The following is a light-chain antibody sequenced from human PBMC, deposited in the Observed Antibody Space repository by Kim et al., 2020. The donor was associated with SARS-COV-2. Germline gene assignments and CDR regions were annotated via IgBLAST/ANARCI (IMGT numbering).Light chain of an antibody. CDR2: DAS. V-gene: IGKV3-11*01. J-gene: IGKJ5*01. Sequence: APRSLSPGERATLSCSASQSVISFLAWYQQTPGQAPRLLVFDASTRVTGIPARFSGSGSGTDFTLTISSLEPEDFAIYYFQHRSAFGQGTRLESK. CDR3: QHRSA. CDR1: QSVISF.